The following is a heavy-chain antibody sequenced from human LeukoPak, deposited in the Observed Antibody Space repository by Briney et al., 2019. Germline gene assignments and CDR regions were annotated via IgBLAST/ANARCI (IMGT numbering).Heavy chain of an antibody. J-gene: IGHJ5*02. D-gene: IGHD2-21*02. CDR2: ISSSSSYI. CDR3: ARDWYCGGDCQTDWFDP. CDR1: GFTFSSYS. Sequence: PGGSLRLSCAASGFTFSSYSMNWVRQAPGKGLEWVSSISSSSSYIYYADSVKGRFTISRDNAKNSLYLQMNSLRAEDTAVYYCARDWYCGGDCQTDWFDPWGQGTLVTVSS. V-gene: IGHV3-21*01.